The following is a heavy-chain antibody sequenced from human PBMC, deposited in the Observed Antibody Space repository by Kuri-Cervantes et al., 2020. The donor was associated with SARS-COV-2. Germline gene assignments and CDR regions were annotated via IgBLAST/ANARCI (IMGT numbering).Heavy chain of an antibody. V-gene: IGHV4-59*01. J-gene: IGHJ4*02. D-gene: IGHD6-13*01. Sequence: GSLRLSCAASGFTFSSYAMSWVRQPPGKGLEWIGYIYYSGSTNYNPSLKSRVTISVDTSKNQFSLKLSSVTAADAAVYYCARGTNIAAAGTLDYWGQGTLVTVSS. CDR2: IYYSGST. CDR1: GFTFSSYA. CDR3: ARGTNIAAAGTLDY.